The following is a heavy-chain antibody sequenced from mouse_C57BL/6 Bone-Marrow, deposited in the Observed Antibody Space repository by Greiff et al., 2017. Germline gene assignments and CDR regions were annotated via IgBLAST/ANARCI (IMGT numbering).Heavy chain of an antibody. CDR1: GYTFTSYW. Sequence: QVQLQQPGAALVKPGASVKMSCKASGYTFTSYWLTWVKQRPGQGLEWIGDLYPGSGSTNYNEKFKSKATLTVDTSSSTAYMQLSSLTSEDSAVYYCARRLYAMDYWGQGTSVTVSS. CDR2: LYPGSGST. CDR3: ARRLYAMDY. V-gene: IGHV1-55*01. J-gene: IGHJ4*01.